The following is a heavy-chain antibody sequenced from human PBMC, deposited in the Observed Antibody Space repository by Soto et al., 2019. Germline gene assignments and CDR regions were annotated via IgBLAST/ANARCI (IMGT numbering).Heavy chain of an antibody. Sequence: LRLSCAASGFSFSSYTMNWVRQAPGKGLQWVSSITNRGTHTYSADSVKGRFTISRDNDKNSLYLQMNNLRAEDTAIYFCARAHEVAWFDSWGLGTLVTVSS. CDR2: ITNRGTHT. D-gene: IGHD2-15*01. V-gene: IGHV3-21*01. J-gene: IGHJ5*01. CDR3: ARAHEVAWFDS. CDR1: GFSFSSYT.